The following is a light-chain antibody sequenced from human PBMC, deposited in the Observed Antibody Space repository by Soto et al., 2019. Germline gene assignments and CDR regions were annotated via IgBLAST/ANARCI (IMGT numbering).Light chain of an antibody. CDR1: SSDVGNYKY. J-gene: IGLJ1*01. CDR3: LSDTSSGAYV. CDR2: EVS. Sequence: QAALTQPASVSGSPGQSITISCTGTSSDVGNYKYVSWYQQHPGKAPKLMIYEVSNRPSGDSNRSSGYKSGNTASVTSSGLQADDETDYCCLSDTSSGAYVFGAGTKLTVL. V-gene: IGLV2-14*01.